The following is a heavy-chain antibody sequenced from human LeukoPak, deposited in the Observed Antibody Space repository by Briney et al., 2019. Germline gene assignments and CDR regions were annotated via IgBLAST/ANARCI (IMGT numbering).Heavy chain of an antibody. J-gene: IGHJ4*02. CDR3: AKDWAYSGWAYYFDY. Sequence: GGSLRLSCVASEFTFRSYDMHWVRQAPGKGLEWVAFVRYDGSNKFYGDSVKGRFTVSRDNSKNTLYLQMDSLRAEDTAVYYCAKDWAYSGWAYYFDYWGQGTLVTVSS. CDR2: VRYDGSNK. V-gene: IGHV3-30*02. D-gene: IGHD5-12*01. CDR1: EFTFRSYD.